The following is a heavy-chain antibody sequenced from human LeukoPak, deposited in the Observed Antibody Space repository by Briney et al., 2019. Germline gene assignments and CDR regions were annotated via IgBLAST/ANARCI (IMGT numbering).Heavy chain of an antibody. CDR1: GYTFTDYY. Sequence: ASVKVSCKASGYTFTDYYMHWVRQAPGQGLEWMGRINPNGGGTNYAQKFQGRVTMTRDTSISTAYMELSRLRSDDTAVYYCARDDCSGGSCYLNFDYWGQGTLVTLSS. V-gene: IGHV1-2*06. CDR2: INPNGGGT. D-gene: IGHD2-15*01. J-gene: IGHJ4*02. CDR3: ARDDCSGGSCYLNFDY.